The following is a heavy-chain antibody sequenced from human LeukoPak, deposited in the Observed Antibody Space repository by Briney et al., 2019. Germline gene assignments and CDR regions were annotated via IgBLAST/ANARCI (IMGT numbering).Heavy chain of an antibody. D-gene: IGHD3-10*01. CDR2: IIPIFGTA. CDR3: ARSVRGPNWFDP. J-gene: IGHJ5*02. CDR1: GGTFSSYA. V-gene: IGHV1-69*13. Sequence: ASVKVSCKASGGTFSSYAISWVRQAPGQGLEWMGGIIPIFGTANYAQRFQGRVTITADESTSTAYMELSSLRSEDTAVYYCARSVRGPNWFDPWGQGTLVTVFS.